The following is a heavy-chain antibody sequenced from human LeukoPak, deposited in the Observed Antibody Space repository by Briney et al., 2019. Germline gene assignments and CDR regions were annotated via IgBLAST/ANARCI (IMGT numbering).Heavy chain of an antibody. Sequence: SQTLSLTCAISGDSVSRNSVAWNWIRQSPSRGLEWLGRTYYRSKWYNDYAVSVNSRITFNPDTSKNQFSLQLNSVTPEDTAVYYCARAQGSWDYWGQGTLVTVSS. CDR3: ARAQGSWDY. CDR1: GDSVSRNSVA. CDR2: TYYRSKWYN. J-gene: IGHJ4*02. V-gene: IGHV6-1*01.